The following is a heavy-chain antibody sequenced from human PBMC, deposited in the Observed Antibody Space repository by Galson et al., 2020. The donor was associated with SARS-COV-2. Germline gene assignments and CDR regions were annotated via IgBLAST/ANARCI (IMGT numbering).Heavy chain of an antibody. CDR1: GGSISSYY. CDR2: IYYSGST. Sequence: SETQSLTCTVPGGSISSYYWSWIRQPPGKGLEWIGYIYYSGSTNYNPSLKSRVTISVDTSKNQFSLKLSSVTAADTAVYYCARGRGGAVPDAFDIWGQGTMVTVSS. J-gene: IGHJ3*02. D-gene: IGHD2-21*01. V-gene: IGHV4-59*08. CDR3: ARGRGGAVPDAFDI.